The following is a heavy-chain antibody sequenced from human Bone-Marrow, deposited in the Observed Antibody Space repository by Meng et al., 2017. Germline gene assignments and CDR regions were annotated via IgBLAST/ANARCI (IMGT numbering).Heavy chain of an antibody. V-gene: IGHV3-15*01. CDR3: ATDLGLIVTPNVGY. Sequence: GGSLRLSCAASGFTFSSYSMSWVRQAPGKGLEWVGRIKNKIDGETTDYAAPVKGRFTISRDDLKKVLYLQMNSLKNEDTAVYYCATDLGLIVTPNVGYWGQGTLVTVSS. D-gene: IGHD5-12*01. CDR2: IKNKIDGETT. J-gene: IGHJ4*02. CDR1: GFTFSSYS.